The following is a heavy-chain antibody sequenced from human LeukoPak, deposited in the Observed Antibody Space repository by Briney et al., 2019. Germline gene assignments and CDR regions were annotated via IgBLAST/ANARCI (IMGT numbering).Heavy chain of an antibody. CDR3: ARTETDYHYYYHMDV. D-gene: IGHD1-14*01. Sequence: QAGGSLTLSCAASGFIFSGYARIWLRQAPGKGLEWVSVISGSGGSTFYADSVRGRFTVSRDKYKNSLYLQINSLRAEDTAVYYCARTETDYHYYYHMDVWGKGTTVTIS. CDR2: ISGSGGST. CDR1: GFIFSGYA. V-gene: IGHV3-23*01. J-gene: IGHJ6*03.